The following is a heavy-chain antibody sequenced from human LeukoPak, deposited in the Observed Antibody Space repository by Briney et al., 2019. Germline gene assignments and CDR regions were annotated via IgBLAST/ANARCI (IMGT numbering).Heavy chain of an antibody. Sequence: PGGSPRLSCAASGLTFSDYYMSWIRQAPGKGLEWVSYISSSGSTIDYADSVKGRFTISRDNAKNSLYLQMNSLRAEDTAVYYCARSIPAGNRRWGQGTLVTVSS. V-gene: IGHV3-11*01. D-gene: IGHD2-2*01. CDR2: ISSSGSTI. CDR1: GLTFSDYY. CDR3: ARSIPAGNRR. J-gene: IGHJ4*02.